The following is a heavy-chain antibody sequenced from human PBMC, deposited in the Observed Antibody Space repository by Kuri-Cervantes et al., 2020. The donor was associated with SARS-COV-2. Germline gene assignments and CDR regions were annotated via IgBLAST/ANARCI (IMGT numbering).Heavy chain of an antibody. J-gene: IGHJ4*02. CDR1: GFTFSSYA. Sequence: GESLKISFSASGFTFSSYAMHWVRQAPGKGLEYVSAISSNGGSTYYADSVKGRFTISRDNSKNTLYLQMGSLRAEDTAVYYCVKDVGYGDLAFGYWGQGTLVTVSS. CDR2: ISSNGGST. V-gene: IGHV3-64D*08. D-gene: IGHD4-17*01. CDR3: VKDVGYGDLAFGY.